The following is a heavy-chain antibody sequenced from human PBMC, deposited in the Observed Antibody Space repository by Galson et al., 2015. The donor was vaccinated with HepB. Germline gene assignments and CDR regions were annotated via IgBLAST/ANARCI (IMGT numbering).Heavy chain of an antibody. V-gene: IGHV3-30-3*01. D-gene: IGHD6-19*01. CDR3: ARTGGTSSIAVADYYYGMDV. J-gene: IGHJ6*02. Sequence: SLRLSCAASGFTFSSYAMHWVRQAPGKGLEWVAVISYDGSNKYYADSVKGRFTISRDNSKNTLYLQMNSLRAEDAAVYYCARTGGTSSIAVADYYYGMDVWGQGTTVTVSS. CDR2: ISYDGSNK. CDR1: GFTFSSYA.